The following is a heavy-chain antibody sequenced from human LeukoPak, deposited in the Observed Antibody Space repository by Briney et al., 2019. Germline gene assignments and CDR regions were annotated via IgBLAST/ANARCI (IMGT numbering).Heavy chain of an antibody. V-gene: IGHV4-59*01. CDR1: GGSISSYY. Sequence: SETLSLTCTVSGGSISSYYWSWIRQPPGKGLEWIGYIYYSGSTNYNPSLKSRVTISVDTSKNQFSLKLSSVTAADTAVYYCARALASGYYFDYWGQGTLVTVSS. D-gene: IGHD3-22*01. CDR3: ARALASGYYFDY. J-gene: IGHJ4*02. CDR2: IYYSGST.